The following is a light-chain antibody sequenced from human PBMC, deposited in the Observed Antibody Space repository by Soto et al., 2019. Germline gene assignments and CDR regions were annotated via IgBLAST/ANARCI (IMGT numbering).Light chain of an antibody. CDR2: GAS. Sequence: EIVMTQSPATLSVCPGERVTLSCRASESLSTYLAWYQQKPGQAPRLLIYGASTKATGIPARFSGSGSATDFTLTISSLQSEDFAVYYCQSYNYWPFTFGQGTRLAIK. CDR1: ESLSTY. V-gene: IGKV3-15*01. J-gene: IGKJ5*01. CDR3: QSYNYWPFT.